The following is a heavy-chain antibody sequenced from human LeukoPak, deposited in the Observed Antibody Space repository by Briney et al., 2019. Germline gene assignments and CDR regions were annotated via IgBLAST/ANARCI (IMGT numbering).Heavy chain of an antibody. D-gene: IGHD3-10*01. CDR2: IYTSGTT. Sequence: SETLSLTCTVSGGSISSGYYYWSWIRQPAGKGLEWIGRIYTSGTTNYNPSLKSRVSISVDTSKNHIALKLTSVTAADTAVYFCARRVGFYGSGSLNYFDPWGQGILVSVS. V-gene: IGHV4-61*02. CDR3: ARRVGFYGSGSLNYFDP. J-gene: IGHJ5*01. CDR1: GGSISSGYYY.